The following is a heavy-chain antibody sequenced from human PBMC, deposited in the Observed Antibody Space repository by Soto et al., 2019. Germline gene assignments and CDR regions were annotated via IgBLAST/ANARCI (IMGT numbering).Heavy chain of an antibody. CDR1: GYTFTSYA. CDR2: INAGNGNT. D-gene: IGHD1-20*01. J-gene: IGHJ6*02. Sequence: QVQLVQSGAEEKKPGASVKDSCKASGYTFTSYAMHWVRQAPGQRLEWMGWINAGNGNTKYSQKFQGRVTITRDTSASTAYMELSSLRSEDTAVDYCARDRYNWNQYGMDVWGQGTTVTVSS. CDR3: ARDRYNWNQYGMDV. V-gene: IGHV1-3*05.